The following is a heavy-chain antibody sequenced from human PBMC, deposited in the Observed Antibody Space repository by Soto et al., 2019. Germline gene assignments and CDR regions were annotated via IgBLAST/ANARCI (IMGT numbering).Heavy chain of an antibody. CDR2: ISSSSSYI. Sequence: GGSLRLSCAASGFTFSSYSMNWVRQAPGKGLEWVSSISSSSSYIYYADSVKGRFTISRDNAKNSLHLQMNSLRAEDTAVYYCSRDASRDSSARGWFDPWGPGTLVTVSS. CDR1: GFTFSSYS. D-gene: IGHD6-13*01. CDR3: SRDASRDSSARGWFDP. V-gene: IGHV3-21*01. J-gene: IGHJ5*02.